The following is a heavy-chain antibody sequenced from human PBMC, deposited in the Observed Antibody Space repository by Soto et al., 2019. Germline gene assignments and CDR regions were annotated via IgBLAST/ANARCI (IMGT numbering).Heavy chain of an antibody. CDR2: MHYSGST. J-gene: IGHJ1*01. Sequence: QLQLQESGPGLVKPSETLSLICIVSGGSISSGVYYWGWIRQPPGKGLEWVGSMHYSGSTYYNPSLKSRVTMSMDTSKNRFSLNLGSVTAADTAVYFCARLAYCGGDYHKEEFLHWGQGTLVTVSS. CDR1: GGSISSGVYY. CDR3: ARLAYCGGDYHKEEFLH. V-gene: IGHV4-39*01. D-gene: IGHD2-21*02.